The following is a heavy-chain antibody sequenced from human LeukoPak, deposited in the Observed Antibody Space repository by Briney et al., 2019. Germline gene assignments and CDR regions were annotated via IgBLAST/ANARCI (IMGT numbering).Heavy chain of an antibody. CDR1: GDSISGFY. Sequence: SEILSLTCSVSGDSISGFYWNWIRQSPGKGLEWIGNIHYSGNSNYNPSLKSRVTISIDTSRKQFFLKLSSVTAADTAVYYCALAPNSNWFDFWGQGTQVTVSS. V-gene: IGHV4-59*08. J-gene: IGHJ5*01. D-gene: IGHD2-8*01. CDR3: ALAPNSNWFDF. CDR2: IHYSGNS.